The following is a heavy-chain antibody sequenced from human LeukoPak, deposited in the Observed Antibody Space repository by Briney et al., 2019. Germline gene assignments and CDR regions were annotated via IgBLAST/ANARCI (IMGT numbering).Heavy chain of an antibody. V-gene: IGHV3-21*04. Sequence: WGSLRLSCAGSGFTFSSYSMNWVRQAPGKGLEWVSSISTSSSYIYYADSLKGRFTISRDNARNSLYLQMNSLRAEDTAVYYCARDFYCSSTSCYGEYYFDYWGQGTLVTVSS. D-gene: IGHD2-2*01. CDR1: GFTFSSYS. J-gene: IGHJ4*02. CDR2: ISTSSSYI. CDR3: ARDFYCSSTSCYGEYYFDY.